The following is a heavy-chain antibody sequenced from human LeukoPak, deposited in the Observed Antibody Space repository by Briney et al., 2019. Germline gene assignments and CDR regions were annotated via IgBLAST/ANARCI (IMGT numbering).Heavy chain of an antibody. CDR1: GFTFSSYA. D-gene: IGHD3-22*01. CDR2: ISGSGGST. J-gene: IGHJ4*02. CDR3: AKDDTPMIVVVITTFSY. Sequence: SGGSLRLSCAASGFTFSSYAMSWVRQAPGKGLEWVSAISGSGGSTYYADSVKGRFTISRDNSKNTLYLRMNSLRAEDTAVYYCAKDDTPMIVVVITTFSYWGQGTLVTVSS. V-gene: IGHV3-23*01.